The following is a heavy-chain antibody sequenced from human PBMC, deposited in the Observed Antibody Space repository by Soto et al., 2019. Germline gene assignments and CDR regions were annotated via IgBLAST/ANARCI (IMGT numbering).Heavy chain of an antibody. J-gene: IGHJ4*02. D-gene: IGHD3-10*01. CDR1: GFTFSSYA. CDR3: VKESIATAYGQG. Sequence: LRLSCAASGFTFSSYAMSWVRQAPGKGLEWVSAISGSADRTFYAASVKGRFTISRDNSRDTLNLQMNSLNDEDTAVYYCVKESIATAYGQGWGQGTVVTVSS. V-gene: IGHV3-23*01. CDR2: ISGSADRT.